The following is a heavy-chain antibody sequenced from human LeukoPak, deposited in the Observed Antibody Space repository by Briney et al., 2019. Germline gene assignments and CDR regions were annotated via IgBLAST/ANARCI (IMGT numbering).Heavy chain of an antibody. V-gene: IGHV4-38-2*02. CDR2: IDRSGST. Sequence: SETLSLTCAVFGYSISRGYYWGWIRQPPGKGLEWIGSIDRSGSTYYNLSLKSRVTILVDTSKNQFSLKLNSVTAADTAVYYCAREVFRASPFDYWGQGTLVTVSS. J-gene: IGHJ4*02. CDR1: GYSISRGYY. CDR3: AREVFRASPFDY. D-gene: IGHD1-14*01.